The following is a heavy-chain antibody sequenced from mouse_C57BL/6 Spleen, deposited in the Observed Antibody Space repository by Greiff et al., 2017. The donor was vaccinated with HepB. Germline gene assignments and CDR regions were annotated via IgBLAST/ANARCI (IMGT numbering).Heavy chain of an antibody. CDR3: TPLTDYAMDY. D-gene: IGHD4-1*01. Sequence: LVESGAELVRPGASVTLSCKASGYTFTDYEMHWVKQTPVHGLEWIGAIDPETGGTAYNQKFKGKAILTADKSSSTAYMELRSLTSEDSAVYYCTPLTDYAMDYWGQGTSVTVSS. CDR1: GYTFTDYE. V-gene: IGHV1-15*01. J-gene: IGHJ4*01. CDR2: IDPETGGT.